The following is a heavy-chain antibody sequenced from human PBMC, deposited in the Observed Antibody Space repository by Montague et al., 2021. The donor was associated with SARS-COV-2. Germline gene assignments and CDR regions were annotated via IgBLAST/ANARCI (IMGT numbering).Heavy chain of an antibody. CDR1: GGSISSHY. D-gene: IGHD6-13*01. V-gene: IGHV4-59*08. Sequence: SETLSLTCTVFGGSISSHYWSWIRQAPGQGLEWIGHIYYTGTTKYNPSLKSRVTLSLDTSRGQFSPTLSSVTAADTAVYYCARPLRSNVWYGFDTWGQGALVIVSS. CDR2: IYYTGTT. J-gene: IGHJ5*02. CDR3: ARPLRSNVWYGFDT.